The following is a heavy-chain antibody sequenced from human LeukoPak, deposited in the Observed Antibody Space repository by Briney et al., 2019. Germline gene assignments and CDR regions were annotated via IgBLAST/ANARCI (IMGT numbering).Heavy chain of an antibody. V-gene: IGHV4-31*03. CDR1: GGSISSGGYY. CDR3: ARERNRDSTIDY. Sequence: SETLSLTCTVSGGSISSGGYYWSWIRQHPGKGLEWIGYIYYSGSTYYNPSLKSRVTISVDTSKNQFSLKLSSVTAADTAVYYCARERNRDSTIDYWGQGTLVTVSS. J-gene: IGHJ4*02. CDR2: IYYSGST. D-gene: IGHD1-14*01.